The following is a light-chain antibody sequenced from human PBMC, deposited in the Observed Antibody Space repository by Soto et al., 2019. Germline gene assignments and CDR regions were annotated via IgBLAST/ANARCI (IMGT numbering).Light chain of an antibody. V-gene: IGKV1-33*01. J-gene: IGKJ1*01. Sequence: DIQMTQSPSSLSASVGDRVTITCQASQNINNYLNWYQQKPGRAPKLLIYDASNLEAGVPSRFRGSGSGTDFTFTISRLQPEDIATYYCQQLNSYPLTFGQGTKVDIK. CDR2: DAS. CDR3: QQLNSYPLT. CDR1: QNINNY.